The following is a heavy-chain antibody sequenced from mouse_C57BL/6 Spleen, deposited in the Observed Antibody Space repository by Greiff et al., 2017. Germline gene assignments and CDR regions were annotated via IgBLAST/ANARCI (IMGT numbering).Heavy chain of an antibody. Sequence: QVQLKQPGAELVRPGSSVKLSCKASGYTFTSYWMHWVKQRPIQGLEWIGNIDPSDSETHYNQKFKDKATLTVDKSSSTAYMQLSSLTSEDSAVYYCARGLPGWYFDVWGTGTTVTVSS. CDR3: ARGLPGWYFDV. J-gene: IGHJ1*03. CDR1: GYTFTSYW. D-gene: IGHD5-5*01. CDR2: IDPSDSET. V-gene: IGHV1-52*01.